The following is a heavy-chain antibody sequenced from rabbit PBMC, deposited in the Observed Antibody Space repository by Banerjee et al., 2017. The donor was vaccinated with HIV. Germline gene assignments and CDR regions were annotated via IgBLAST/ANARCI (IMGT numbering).Heavy chain of an antibody. J-gene: IGHJ4*01. CDR3: ARDLAGVIGWNFNL. Sequence: QEQLVESGGGLVKPEGSLTLTCTASGFSFSNKYVMCWVRQAPGKGLEWIGCINTGSSGSTYYASWAKGRFTISKTSSTTVTLQMTSLTAADTATYFCARDLAGVIGWNFNLWGPGTLVTVS. V-gene: IGHV1S45*01. D-gene: IGHD4-1*01. CDR2: INTGSSGST. CDR1: GFSFSNKYV.